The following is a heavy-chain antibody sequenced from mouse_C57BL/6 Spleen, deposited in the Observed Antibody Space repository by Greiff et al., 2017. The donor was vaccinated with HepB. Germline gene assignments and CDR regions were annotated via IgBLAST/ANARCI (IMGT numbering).Heavy chain of an antibody. Sequence: VQLQQPGAELVKPGASVKMSCKASGYTFTSYWITWVKQRPGQGLEWIGDIYPGSGSTNYNEKFKSKATLTVDTSSSTAYMKLGSLTSEDSAVYYCARSGDYAFDYWGQGTSVTVSS. CDR2: IYPGSGST. D-gene: IGHD3-2*02. CDR1: GYTFTSYW. V-gene: IGHV1-55*01. CDR3: ARSGDYAFDY. J-gene: IGHJ4*01.